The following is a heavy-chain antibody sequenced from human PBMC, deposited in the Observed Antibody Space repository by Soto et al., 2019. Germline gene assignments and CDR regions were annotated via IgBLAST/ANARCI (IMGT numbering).Heavy chain of an antibody. J-gene: IGHJ6*02. V-gene: IGHV1-18*04. CDR3: ARGIGYSSSWYRVDYYGMDV. CDR1: GYTFTSYG. CDR2: ISAYNGNT. D-gene: IGHD6-13*01. Sequence: ASVKVSCKASGYTFTSYGISWAQQAPGQGLEWMGWISAYNGNTNYAQKLQGRVTMTTDTSTSTAYMELRSLRSDDTAVYYCARGIGYSSSWYRVDYYGMDVWGQGTTVTVS.